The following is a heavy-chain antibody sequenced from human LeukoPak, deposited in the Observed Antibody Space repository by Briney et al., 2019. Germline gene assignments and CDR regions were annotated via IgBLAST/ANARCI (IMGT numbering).Heavy chain of an antibody. CDR1: GDSISGGGYY. J-gene: IGHJ4*02. V-gene: IGHV4-34*01. CDR3: ARRGLYDYVWGSRSYYFDY. D-gene: IGHD3-16*01. Sequence: SETLSLTCSVSGDSISGGGYYWSWIRQPPGKGLEWIGEINHSGSTNYNPSLKSRVTISVDTSKNQFSLKLSSVTAADTAVYYCARRGLYDYVWGSRSYYFDYWGQGTLVTASS. CDR2: INHSGST.